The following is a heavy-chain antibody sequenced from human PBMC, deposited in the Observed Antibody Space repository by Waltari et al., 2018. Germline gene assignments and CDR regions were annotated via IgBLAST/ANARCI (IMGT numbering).Heavy chain of an antibody. J-gene: IGHJ6*03. Sequence: QVQLEQSGAEVKKPGSSVKVSCKASGGTFSSYAISWVRQAPGQGLEWMGGIIPIFGTANYAQKFQGRVTITADESTSTAYMELSSLRSEDTAVYYCASMSSSSLGYYYMDVWGKGTTVTISS. V-gene: IGHV1-69*12. D-gene: IGHD6-6*01. CDR2: IIPIFGTA. CDR3: ASMSSSSLGYYYMDV. CDR1: GGTFSSYA.